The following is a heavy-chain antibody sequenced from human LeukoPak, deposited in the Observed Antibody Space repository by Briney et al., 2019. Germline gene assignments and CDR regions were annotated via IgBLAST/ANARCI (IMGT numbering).Heavy chain of an antibody. J-gene: IGHJ4*02. CDR3: ARGLGDYGDYYFDS. Sequence: GGSLRLSCAASGLTFTSYTMNWVRQAPGKELEWVSSISSSTDYIYYADSVKGRFTISRDNAKNSLYLQMNSLRAEDTAVYYCARGLGDYGDYYFDSWGQGTLVTVSS. D-gene: IGHD4-17*01. V-gene: IGHV3-21*01. CDR2: ISSSTDYI. CDR1: GLTFTSYT.